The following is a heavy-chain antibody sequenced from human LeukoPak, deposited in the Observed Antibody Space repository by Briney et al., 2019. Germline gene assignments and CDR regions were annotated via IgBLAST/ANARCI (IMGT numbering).Heavy chain of an antibody. J-gene: IGHJ4*02. Sequence: SQTLSLTCTVSGGSISSGSYYWNWIRQPAGKGLEWIGRIYSSGSTYYNPSLKSRVTISVDTSKNQFSLKLSSVTAADTAVYYCARDSVGATLFDYWGQGTLVTVSS. CDR3: ARDSVGATLFDY. V-gene: IGHV4-61*02. CDR1: GGSISSGSYY. D-gene: IGHD1-26*01. CDR2: IYSSGST.